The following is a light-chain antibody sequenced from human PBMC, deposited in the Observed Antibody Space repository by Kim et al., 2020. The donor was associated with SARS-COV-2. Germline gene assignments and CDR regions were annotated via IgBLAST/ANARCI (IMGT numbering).Light chain of an antibody. J-gene: IGLJ1*01. Sequence: SYELTQPPSVSVSPGQTASITCSGDKLGDKYACWYQQKPGQSPVLVIYQDSKRPSGIPERFSGSNSGNTATLTISGTQAMDEADYYCQAWDSSIWDFGTGTKVTVL. CDR3: QAWDSSIWD. V-gene: IGLV3-1*01. CDR1: KLGDKY. CDR2: QDS.